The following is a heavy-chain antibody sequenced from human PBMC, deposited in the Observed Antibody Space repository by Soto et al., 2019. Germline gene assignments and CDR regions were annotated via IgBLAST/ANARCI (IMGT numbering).Heavy chain of an antibody. V-gene: IGHV2-5*02. CDR3: VHRHSSNWFDP. D-gene: IGHD1-26*01. J-gene: IGHJ5*02. CDR2: IYWDGDQ. CDR1: GFSLSTSGVG. Sequence: QITLKESGPTLVKPTQTLTLTCTFSGFSLSTSGVGVGWIRQPPGKALEWLAVIYWDGDQRYSPSLKSGLTLTKDTSTNQVVLTVTNMDPEDTATYYCVHRHSSNWFDPWGQGTLVTVSS.